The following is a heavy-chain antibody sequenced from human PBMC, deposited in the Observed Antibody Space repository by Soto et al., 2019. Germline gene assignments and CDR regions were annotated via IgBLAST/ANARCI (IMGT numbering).Heavy chain of an antibody. D-gene: IGHD2-2*01. V-gene: IGHV3-23*01. CDR3: AKGYCSSSSCENLNPFRVKYYYNGMDV. CDR1: GFTFSNYA. CDR2: ISGGGAGT. J-gene: IGHJ6*02. Sequence: PGGSLRLSCAASGFTFSNYAMNWVRQAPGKGLEWVSAISGGGAGTYYADSVKGRFTISRDSSKNTLYLQMISLRAEDTAVYHCAKGYCSSSSCENLNPFRVKYYYNGMDVWGQGTTVTVSS.